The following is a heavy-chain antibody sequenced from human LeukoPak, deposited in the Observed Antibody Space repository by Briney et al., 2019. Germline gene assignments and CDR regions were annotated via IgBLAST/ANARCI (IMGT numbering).Heavy chain of an antibody. Sequence: ASVKVSCKASGGTFSSYAIGWVRQAPGQGLEWMGGIIPIFGTANYAQKFQGRVTITADESTSTAYMELSSLRSEDTAVYYCARGGVDALYGSSGYFDYWGQGTLVTVSS. D-gene: IGHD3-22*01. CDR2: IIPIFGTA. CDR3: ARGGVDALYGSSGYFDY. V-gene: IGHV1-69*13. CDR1: GGTFSSYA. J-gene: IGHJ4*02.